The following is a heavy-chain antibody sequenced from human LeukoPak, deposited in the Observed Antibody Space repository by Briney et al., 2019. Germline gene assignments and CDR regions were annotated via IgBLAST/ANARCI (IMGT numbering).Heavy chain of an antibody. D-gene: IGHD5-18*01. CDR2: VYYGGST. CDR3: ARQGYSSTSDAFDV. CDR1: GVSFSSFY. J-gene: IGHJ3*01. Sequence: KSSETLSLTCFVSGVSFSSFYWSWVRQPPGKGLEWIGYVYYGGSTTYNPSLKSRVTISVDTSRRQFSLNLTSVTAADTAVYYCARQGYSSTSDAFDVWGQGTMVTVS. V-gene: IGHV4-59*08.